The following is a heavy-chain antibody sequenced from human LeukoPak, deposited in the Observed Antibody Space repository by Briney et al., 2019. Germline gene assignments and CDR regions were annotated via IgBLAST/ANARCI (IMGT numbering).Heavy chain of an antibody. CDR1: GFTFTSYA. CDR3: AKDSPVTTALDY. Sequence: GGSLRLSCAASGFTFTSYAMSWVRQAPGKGLEWVSFIYSDNTHYSDSVKGRFTISRDNSKNTLYLQMNSLRAEDTAVYYCAKDSPVTTALDYWGQGTLVTVSS. J-gene: IGHJ4*02. D-gene: IGHD4-17*01. CDR2: IYSDNT. V-gene: IGHV3-23*03.